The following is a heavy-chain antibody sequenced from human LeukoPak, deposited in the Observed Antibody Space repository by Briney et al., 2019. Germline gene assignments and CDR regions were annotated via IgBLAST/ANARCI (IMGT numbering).Heavy chain of an antibody. J-gene: IGHJ4*02. CDR2: INHSGST. D-gene: IGHD5-18*01. V-gene: IGHV4-34*01. Sequence: SETLSLTCAVYGGSFSGYYWSWIRQPPGKGLEWIGEINHSGSTNYNPSLKSRVTISVDTSKNQFSLKLSSVTAADTAVYYCARGELNRISGYCYVFDYWGQGTLVTVSS. CDR3: ARGELNRISGYCYVFDY. CDR1: GGSFSGYY.